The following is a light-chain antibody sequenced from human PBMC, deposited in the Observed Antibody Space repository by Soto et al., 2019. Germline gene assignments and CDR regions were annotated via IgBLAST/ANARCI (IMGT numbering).Light chain of an antibody. CDR2: WAS. CDR1: QSVLYSPNNKNY. Sequence: DIVMTQSPDSLAVSLGERATINCKSSQSVLYSPNNKNYLAWYQQKSGQPPKLLIYWASTRESGVPDRFSGSGSGTDFTLTVSSLQAEDVAVYYCQQYSSSPRTFGQGTKVEIK. CDR3: QQYSSSPRT. J-gene: IGKJ1*01. V-gene: IGKV4-1*01.